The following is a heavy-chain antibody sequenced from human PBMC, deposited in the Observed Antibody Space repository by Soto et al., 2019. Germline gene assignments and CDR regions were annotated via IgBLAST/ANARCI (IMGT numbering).Heavy chain of an antibody. CDR3: ARGRTVVEYFDL. CDR1: GESFSGYY. J-gene: IGHJ4*02. CDR2: CNHRGNT. V-gene: IGHV4-34*01. Sequence: QVQLQQGGARLLKPSETLSLTCGVYGESFSGYYLNWIRQTPEKGLEWIGECNHRGNTNYNPSLKSRVTMSVDTSKNQVSLKRTSVTAADTAVYFGARGRTVVEYFDLGGQGTRVTVSS. D-gene: IGHD2-15*01.